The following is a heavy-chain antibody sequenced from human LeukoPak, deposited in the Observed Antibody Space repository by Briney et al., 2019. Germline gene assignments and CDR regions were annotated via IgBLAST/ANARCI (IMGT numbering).Heavy chain of an antibody. J-gene: IGHJ5*02. CDR2: IYYSGST. CDR1: GGSVSSSGSY. D-gene: IGHD3-16*01. CDR3: ARSNSFYYDS. Sequence: PSETLSLTCTVSGGSVSSSGSYWSWIRQPPGKGLEWFAYIYYSGSTTYNPSLKSRVIISVDTSKNQFSLRLSSATAADTAVYYCARSNSFYYDSWGQGTLVTVSS. V-gene: IGHV4-61*08.